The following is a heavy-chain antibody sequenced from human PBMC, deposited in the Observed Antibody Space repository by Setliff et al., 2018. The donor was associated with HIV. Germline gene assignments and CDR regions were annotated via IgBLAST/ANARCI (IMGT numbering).Heavy chain of an antibody. V-gene: IGHV3-9*01. J-gene: IGHJ4*02. CDR3: ARPRTYCSGGSCYLGPDY. D-gene: IGHD2-15*01. CDR2: ISWNSGSI. Sequence: PGGSLRLSCAASGFTFDDYAMHWVRQAPGKGLEWVSGISWNSGSIGYADSVKGRFTISRDNSKDTLYLQMNSLRAEDTAVYYCARPRTYCSGGSCYLGPDYWGQGTLVTVSS. CDR1: GFTFDDYA.